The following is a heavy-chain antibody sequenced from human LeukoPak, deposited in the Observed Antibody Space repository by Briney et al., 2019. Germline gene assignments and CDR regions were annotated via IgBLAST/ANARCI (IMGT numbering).Heavy chain of an antibody. CDR3: ARDKGSSGYYRTYYFDY. V-gene: IGHV1-69*05. Sequence: SVKVSCKASGGTFSSYAISWVRQARGQGLEWMGRIIPIFGTANYAQKFQGRVTITTDESTSTAYMELSSLRSEDTAVYYCARDKGSSGYYRTYYFDYWGQGTLVTVSS. CDR1: GGTFSSYA. CDR2: IIPIFGTA. J-gene: IGHJ4*02. D-gene: IGHD3-22*01.